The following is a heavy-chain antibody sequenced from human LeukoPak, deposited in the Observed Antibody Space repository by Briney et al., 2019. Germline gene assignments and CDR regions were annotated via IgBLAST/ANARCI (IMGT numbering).Heavy chain of an antibody. CDR3: ARGGRIAARPAYYYYGMDV. CDR1: GGSVSSGSYY. V-gene: IGHV4-61*01. Sequence: SETMSLTCTVYGGSVSSGSYYWSWIRQPPGKGLEWTGYIYYSGSTNYNPSLKSRVTISVDTSKNQFSLKLSSVTAADTAVYYCARGGRIAARPAYYYYGMDVWGQGTTVTVSS. J-gene: IGHJ6*02. D-gene: IGHD6-6*01. CDR2: IYYSGST.